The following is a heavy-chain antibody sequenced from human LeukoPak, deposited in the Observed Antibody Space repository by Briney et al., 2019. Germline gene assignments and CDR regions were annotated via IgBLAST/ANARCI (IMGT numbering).Heavy chain of an antibody. CDR1: GGSFSGYY. Sequence: PSETLSLTCAVYGGSFSGYYWNWIRQPPGKGLEWIGEINHSGSTNYNPSLKSRVTISVDTSKNQFSLKLSSVTAADTAVYYCATYSSSWYVDYWGQGTLVTVSS. J-gene: IGHJ4*02. CDR2: INHSGST. V-gene: IGHV4-34*01. D-gene: IGHD6-13*01. CDR3: ATYSSSWYVDY.